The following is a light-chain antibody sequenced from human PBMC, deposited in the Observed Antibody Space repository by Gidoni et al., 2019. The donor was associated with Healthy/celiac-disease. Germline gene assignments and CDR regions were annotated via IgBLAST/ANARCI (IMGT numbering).Light chain of an antibody. J-gene: IGKJ2*01. Sequence: DIQMTQSPSSLSASVGDRVTITCQASQDIRNYLNWYQQKPGKAPKLLIYDASNLERGVPSRFSGRGSGTDFTLTISSLQPEDSEKYFGKKFDNLPYTFGRGPSWRSN. CDR2: DAS. V-gene: IGKV1-33*01. CDR3: KKFDNLPYT. CDR1: QDIRNY.